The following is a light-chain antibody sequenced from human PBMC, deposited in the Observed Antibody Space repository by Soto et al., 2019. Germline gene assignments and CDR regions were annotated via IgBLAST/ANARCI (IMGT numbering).Light chain of an antibody. CDR2: GAS. CDR1: QSVRNSY. J-gene: IGKJ2*01. Sequence: EILLTQSPGTLSLSPGERATLSCRASQSVRNSYLAWYQQKPGQAPRLLIYGASGRATGIPDRFSGSGSGTDFTLTSSRLEPEDFAVYSCRQYGSSPYTVGQGTKLEI. CDR3: RQYGSSPYT. V-gene: IGKV3-20*01.